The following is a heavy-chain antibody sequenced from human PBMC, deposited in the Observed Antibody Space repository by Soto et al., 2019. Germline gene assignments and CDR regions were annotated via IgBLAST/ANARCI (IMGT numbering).Heavy chain of an antibody. CDR3: AREGYSSGYYYYYGMDV. CDR2: IYYSGST. Sequence: SGTLPLTCTVSGGSISSYYWSWIRQPPGKGLEWIGYIYYSGSTNYNPSLKSRVTISVDTSKNQFSLKLSSVTAADTAVYYCAREGYSSGYYYYYGMDVWGQGTTVTVSS. V-gene: IGHV4-59*01. J-gene: IGHJ6*02. CDR1: GGSISSYY. D-gene: IGHD3-22*01.